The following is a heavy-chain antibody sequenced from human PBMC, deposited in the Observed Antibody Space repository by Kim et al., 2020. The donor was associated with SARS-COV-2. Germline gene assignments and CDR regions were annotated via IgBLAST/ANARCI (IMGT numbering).Heavy chain of an antibody. V-gene: IGHV3-23*03. CDR2: IYSGGSST. D-gene: IGHD1-26*01. Sequence: GGSLRLSCAASGFTFSSYAMSWVRQAPGKGLEWVSVIYSGGSSTYYADSVKGRFTISRDNSKNTLYLQMNSLRAEDTAVYYCARPQSLSGSWDYWGQGTLVTVSS. CDR1: GFTFSSYA. J-gene: IGHJ4*02. CDR3: ARPQSLSGSWDY.